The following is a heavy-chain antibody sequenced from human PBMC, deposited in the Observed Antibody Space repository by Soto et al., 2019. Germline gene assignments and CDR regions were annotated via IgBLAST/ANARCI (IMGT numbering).Heavy chain of an antibody. CDR3: AAEWLVFDY. D-gene: IGHD6-19*01. V-gene: IGHV1-3*01. Sequence: QVQLVQSGAEVKKPGASVKVSCRTSGYIFSSYDMHWVRQAPGQRLEWMGWISAGNGDTKYSQKFQDRVTITRDTSASTAYMELSSLRSEDTAVYYCAAEWLVFDYWGQGTLVTVSS. CDR2: ISAGNGDT. J-gene: IGHJ4*02. CDR1: GYIFSSYD.